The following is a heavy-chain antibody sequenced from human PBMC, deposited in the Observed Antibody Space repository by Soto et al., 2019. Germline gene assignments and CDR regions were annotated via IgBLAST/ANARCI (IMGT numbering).Heavy chain of an antibody. CDR3: AHKGGGDRILDY. D-gene: IGHD3-16*01. CDR1: GFSLSASGVG. CDR2: IYWDDAK. J-gene: IGHJ4*02. Sequence: QITLKESGPTLVKPTQTLTLTCTFSGFSLSASGVGVGWIRQPPGKALEWLAIIYWDDAKHYSPSLKSSLTITKATSKNQVVLTMTNMDPVDTAPYYCAHKGGGDRILDYWGQGTLVTVSS. V-gene: IGHV2-5*02.